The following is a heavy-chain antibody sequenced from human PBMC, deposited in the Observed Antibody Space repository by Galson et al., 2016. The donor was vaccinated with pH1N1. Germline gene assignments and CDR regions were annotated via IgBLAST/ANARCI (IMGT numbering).Heavy chain of an antibody. J-gene: IGHJ6*03. CDR2: IKSKK. V-gene: IGHV3-7*03. Sequence: SLRLSCATSGFTFSNGWMSWVRQAPGKGLEWVARIKSKKYYVDSVKGRFTISRDNAKNSLYLQMNSLRAEDAAVYYCAKGTAAIFYYYMDVWGIGTTVTVSS. CDR1: GFTFSNGW. CDR3: AKGTAAIFYYYMDV. D-gene: IGHD2-2*01.